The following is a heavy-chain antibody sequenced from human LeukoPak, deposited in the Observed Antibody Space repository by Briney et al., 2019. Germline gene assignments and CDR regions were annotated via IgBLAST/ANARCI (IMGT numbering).Heavy chain of an antibody. CDR2: IHYTGRT. CDR1: GGSINSDY. Sequence: SEALSLTCTVSGGSINSDYWSWIRQPPGKGLEWIAYIHYTGRTNYSPSLKSRTIMSIDTSQNQFSLKLTSVTAADTAVYYCARASEGIGYFDTWGRGSLVTVSS. J-gene: IGHJ4*02. V-gene: IGHV4-59*01. D-gene: IGHD3-3*01. CDR3: ARASEGIGYFDT.